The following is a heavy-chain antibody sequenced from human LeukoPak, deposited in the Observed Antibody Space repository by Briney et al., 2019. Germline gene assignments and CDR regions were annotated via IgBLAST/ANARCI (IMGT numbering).Heavy chain of an antibody. Sequence: PGRSLRLSCGASGLTVSSNFMAWVRQAPGKGLEWVLVLYRRGKTEYAGSVKGRFTISRDNSKNTVYLQMDSLRAEDTAMYYCAREPNWSPTTPGYFDLWGRGTLVTVSS. CDR3: AREPNWSPTTPGYFDL. CDR1: GLTVSSNF. D-gene: IGHD4-17*01. J-gene: IGHJ2*01. V-gene: IGHV3-53*01. CDR2: LYRRGKT.